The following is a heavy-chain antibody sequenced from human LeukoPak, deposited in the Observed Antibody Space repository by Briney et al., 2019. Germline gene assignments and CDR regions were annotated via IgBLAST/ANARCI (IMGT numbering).Heavy chain of an antibody. V-gene: IGHV4-4*07. CDR3: ARGGRSRGSMSFYYMDV. CDR1: GGSISSYY. J-gene: IGHJ6*03. D-gene: IGHD3-10*01. CDR2: IYTSGST. Sequence: SETLSLTCTVSGGSISSYYWSWIRQPAGKGLEWIGRIYTSGSTNYNPSLKSRVTISAETSKNQVSLKVKSVTAADTAVYYCARGGRSRGSMSFYYMDVWGKGATVTVSS.